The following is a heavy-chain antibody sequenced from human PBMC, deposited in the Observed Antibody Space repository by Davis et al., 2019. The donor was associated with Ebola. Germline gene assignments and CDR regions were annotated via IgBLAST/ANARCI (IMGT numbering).Heavy chain of an antibody. CDR1: GGSFSGYY. CDR3: ARGGQLVPFDY. J-gene: IGHJ4*02. Sequence: MPSETLSFTCAVYGGSFSGYYWSWIRQPPGKGLEWIGEINHSGSTNYNPSLKSRVTISVDTSKNQFSLKLSSVTAADTAVYYCARGGQLVPFDYWGQGTLVTVSS. D-gene: IGHD6-6*01. CDR2: INHSGST. V-gene: IGHV4-34*01.